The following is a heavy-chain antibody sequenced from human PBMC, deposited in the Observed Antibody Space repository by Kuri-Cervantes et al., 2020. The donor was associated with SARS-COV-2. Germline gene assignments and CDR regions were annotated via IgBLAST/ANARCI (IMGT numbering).Heavy chain of an antibody. V-gene: IGHV1-18*01. CDR2: ISAYNGNT. J-gene: IGHJ6*02. Sequence: ASVKVSCKASGYTFTSYCISWVRQAPGQGLEWMGLISAYNGNTNYARKFQGRVTMTRDTSTSTVYMELSSLTSEDTAVYYCARESRITMVRGVKGYDYGIDVWGHGTTVTVSS. D-gene: IGHD3-10*01. CDR3: ARESRITMVRGVKGYDYGIDV. CDR1: GYTFTSYC.